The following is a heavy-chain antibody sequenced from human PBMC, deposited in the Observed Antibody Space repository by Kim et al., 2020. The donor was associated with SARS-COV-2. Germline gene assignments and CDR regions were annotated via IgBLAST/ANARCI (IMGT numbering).Heavy chain of an antibody. D-gene: IGHD5-12*01. CDR3: ARGLPPTNYYGMDV. J-gene: IGHJ6*02. CDR1: GFTFSSYE. Sequence: GGSLRLSCAASGFTFSSYEMNWVRQAPGKGLEWVSYISSSGSTMYYADSVKGRFTISRDNAKNSLYLQMNSLRAEDTAVYYCARGLPPTNYYGMDVWGQGTTVTVSS. CDR2: ISSSGSTM. V-gene: IGHV3-48*03.